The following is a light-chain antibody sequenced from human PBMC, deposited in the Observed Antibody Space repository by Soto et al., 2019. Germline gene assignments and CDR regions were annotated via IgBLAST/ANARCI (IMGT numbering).Light chain of an antibody. Sequence: EIVLTQSPGTLSLSPGEIATLYCRASQSVSRSYVDWSKQKPGKDTRILSYGASRRDTGIPDRVSGRGSWTDVTLTISRLETEDCAVYYCQQYGSSSWTFGQGTKVDIK. CDR1: QSVSRSY. CDR3: QQYGSSSWT. V-gene: IGKV3-20*01. CDR2: GAS. J-gene: IGKJ1*01.